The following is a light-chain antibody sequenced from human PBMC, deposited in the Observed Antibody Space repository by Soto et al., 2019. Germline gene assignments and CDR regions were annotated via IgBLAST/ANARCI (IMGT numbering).Light chain of an antibody. CDR1: SSDVGAYNY. Sequence: QDALSHPPSASWSPGQSVTISCTGTSSDVGAYNYVSWYQHHPGKAPKLIIYEVNKRPAGVPDRFSGSKSGNTASLTVSGLQAEDEADYYCSSYAGSNTSVVYGTGTKVTVL. V-gene: IGLV2-8*01. CDR3: SSYAGSNTSVV. CDR2: EVN. J-gene: IGLJ1*01.